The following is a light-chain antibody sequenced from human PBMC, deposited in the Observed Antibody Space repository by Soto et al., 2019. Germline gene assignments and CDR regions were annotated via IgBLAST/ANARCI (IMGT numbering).Light chain of an antibody. CDR1: QSVSSY. J-gene: IGKJ4*01. Sequence: EIVLTQSPATLSFSPGERATLSCRASQSVSSYLAWYQQKPGQAPRLLIYDESNRATGIPARFSGSGSGKELTLTTSNLEPEDFAVYYWKQHINWHLTFGGGTEV. CDR3: KQHINWHLT. CDR2: DES. V-gene: IGKV3-11*01.